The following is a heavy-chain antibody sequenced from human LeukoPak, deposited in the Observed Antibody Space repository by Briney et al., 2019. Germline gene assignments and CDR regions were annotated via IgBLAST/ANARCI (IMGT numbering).Heavy chain of an antibody. Sequence: PGGSLRLSCAASGFTVSSRYMSWVRQAPGKGLEWVSVIHGDGSTYYADSVKGRFTISRANSKNTLYLQMNSLRAEDTAVYYCARGESSDCTCIDYWGQGTLVSVSS. CDR3: ARGESSDCTCIDY. D-gene: IGHD2-21*02. CDR2: IHGDGST. V-gene: IGHV3-53*01. J-gene: IGHJ4*02. CDR1: GFTVSSRY.